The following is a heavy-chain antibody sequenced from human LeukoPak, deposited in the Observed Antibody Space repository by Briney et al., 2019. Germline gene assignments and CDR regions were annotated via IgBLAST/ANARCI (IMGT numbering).Heavy chain of an antibody. D-gene: IGHD3-22*01. CDR1: GGSFSGYY. CDR2: INHSGST. Sequence: LESSEPLSLPCAVYGGSFSGYYWSWIRPPPGKGPEWIGEINHSGSTNYNPSLKSRVTISVDTSKNQFSLKLSSVTAADTAVYYCAREYYYDSSGWGLGYYFDYWGQGTLVTVSS. CDR3: AREYYYDSSGWGLGYYFDY. J-gene: IGHJ4*02. V-gene: IGHV4-34*01.